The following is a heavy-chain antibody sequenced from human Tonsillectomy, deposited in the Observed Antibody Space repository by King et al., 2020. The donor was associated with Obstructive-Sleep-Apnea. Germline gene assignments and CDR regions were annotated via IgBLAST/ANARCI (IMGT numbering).Heavy chain of an antibody. CDR2: IYSSDST. CDR3: AGGWWSDDFLSGYHGFDI. D-gene: IGHD3-3*01. CDR1: GFSVRSDY. V-gene: IGHV3-53*04. Sequence: VQLVESGGALVQSGGSLRLSCAASGFSVRSDYMTWVRQAPGKGLEWVSLIYSSDSTYYADSVKGRFTISRHSSHNTIYLQMNSLRVEDTAVCYCAGGWWSDDFLSGYHGFDIWGEGTMVTVSS. J-gene: IGHJ3*02.